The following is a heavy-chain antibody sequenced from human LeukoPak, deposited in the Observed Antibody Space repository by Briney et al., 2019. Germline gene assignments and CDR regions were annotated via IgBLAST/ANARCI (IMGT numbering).Heavy chain of an antibody. CDR2: LTSKAYGETS. CDR1: GFTFGDYA. D-gene: IGHD5-24*01. V-gene: IGHV3-49*03. J-gene: IGHJ4*02. CDR3: AQLSTPLDY. Sequence: GGSLRLSCTASGFTFGDYALSWFRQVPGKGPEWVGFLTSKAYGETSHFAAFVQGRFTMSRDDSQSIAYLQMNSLRAEDTAVYYCAQLSTPLDYWGQGTLVTVSS.